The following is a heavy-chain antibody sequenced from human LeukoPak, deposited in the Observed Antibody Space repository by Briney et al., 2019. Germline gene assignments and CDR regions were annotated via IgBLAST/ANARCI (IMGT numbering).Heavy chain of an antibody. CDR3: AKDPTVVTPGGNFDY. D-gene: IGHD4-23*01. CDR1: GFTFSSYS. CDR2: ISGSGGST. Sequence: GGSLRLSCAASGFTFSSYSMSWVRQAPGKGLEWVSAISGSGGSTYYADSVKGRFTISRDNSKNTLYLQMNSLRAEDTAVYYCAKDPTVVTPGGNFDYWGQGTLVTVSS. J-gene: IGHJ4*02. V-gene: IGHV3-23*01.